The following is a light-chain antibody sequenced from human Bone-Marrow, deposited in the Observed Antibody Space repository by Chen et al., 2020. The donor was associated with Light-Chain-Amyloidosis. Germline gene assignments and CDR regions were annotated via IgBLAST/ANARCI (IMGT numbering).Light chain of an antibody. CDR2: RDT. CDR1: DLPTKY. CDR3: QSADSSGTYEVI. Sequence: SYELTQPPSVSVSPGPKARITCSGDDLPTKYAYWYQQKPGQAPVLVIHRDTERPSGISERFSGSSSGTTATLTISGVQAEDEADYHCQSADSSGTYEVIFCGGTKLTVL. J-gene: IGLJ2*01. V-gene: IGLV3-25*03.